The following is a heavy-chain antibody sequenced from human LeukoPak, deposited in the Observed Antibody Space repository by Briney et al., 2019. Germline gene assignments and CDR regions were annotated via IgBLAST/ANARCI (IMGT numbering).Heavy chain of an antibody. V-gene: IGHV3-30*02. D-gene: IGHD3-3*01. J-gene: IGHJ4*02. CDR1: GFTFSSYG. CDR3: AKDLSKELLYRRGMYYFDY. CDR2: IRYDGRNK. Sequence: GGSLRLSCAASGFTFSSYGMHWVRQAPGKGLEWVAFIRYDGRNKYYADSVKGRFTISRDNSKNALSLQMNSLRAEDTAVYYCAKDLSKELLYRRGMYYFDYWGQGNLVTVSS.